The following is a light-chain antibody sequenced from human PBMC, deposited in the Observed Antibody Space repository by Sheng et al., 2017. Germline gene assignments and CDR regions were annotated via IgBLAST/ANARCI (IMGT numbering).Light chain of an antibody. J-gene: IGLJ1*01. CDR3: TSWDGGLRAYL. V-gene: IGLV2-11*01. Sequence: QSALTQPRSVSGSPGQSVTISCTGTSNDVGGYNYVSWYQQYPGKAPKLVIYDVSKRPSGVPDRFSASKSGTSASLAISGLQSGDEAVYFCTSWDGGLRAYLFGTGTYVTVL. CDR1: SNDVGGYNY. CDR2: DVS.